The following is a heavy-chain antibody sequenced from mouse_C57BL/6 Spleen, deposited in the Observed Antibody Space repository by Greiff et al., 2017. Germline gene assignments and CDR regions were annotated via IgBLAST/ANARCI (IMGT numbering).Heavy chain of an antibody. CDR2: IDPEDGDT. V-gene: IGHV14-1*01. CDR1: GFNIKDYY. CDR3: TSHIDYDPYYAMDY. J-gene: IGHJ4*01. Sequence: VQLQQSGAELVRPGASVKLSCTASGFNIKDYYMHWVKQRPEQGLEWIGRIDPEDGDTEYAPKFQGKATMTADTSSNTAYLQLSSLTSEDTAVYYCTSHIDYDPYYAMDYWGQGTSVTVSS. D-gene: IGHD2-4*01.